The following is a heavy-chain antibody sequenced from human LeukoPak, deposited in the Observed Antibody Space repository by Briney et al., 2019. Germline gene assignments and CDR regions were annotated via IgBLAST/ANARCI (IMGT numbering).Heavy chain of an antibody. CDR2: IKHDGSEK. CDR1: GFTFSTYW. V-gene: IGHV3-7*01. D-gene: IGHD3-10*01. CDR3: ARGQVRGVIIYYYYYMDV. J-gene: IGHJ6*03. Sequence: GGSLRLSCAASGFTFSTYWMSWVRQAPGKGLEWVANIKHDGSEKYYVDSVKGRFTISRDNAKNSLYLQMNSLRAEDTAVYYCARGQVRGVIIYYYYYMDVWGKGTTVTVSS.